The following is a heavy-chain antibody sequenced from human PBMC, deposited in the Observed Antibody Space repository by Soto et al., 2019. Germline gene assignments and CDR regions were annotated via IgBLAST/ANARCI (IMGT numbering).Heavy chain of an antibody. V-gene: IGHV3-13*04. CDR1: GFTFSSYD. J-gene: IGHJ4*01. CDR2: IGTAGDT. CDR3: ARFGVGQLYDY. D-gene: IGHD6-13*01. Sequence: EVQLVESGGGLVQPGGSLRLSCAASGFTFSSYDMHWVRQATGKGLEWVSAIGTAGDTYYPGSVKGRFTISRENAKNSLYLQMNSLRAGDTAVYYCARFGVGQLYDYWGQEPWSPSPQ.